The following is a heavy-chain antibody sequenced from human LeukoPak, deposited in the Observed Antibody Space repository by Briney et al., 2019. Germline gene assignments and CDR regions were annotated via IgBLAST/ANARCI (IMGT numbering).Heavy chain of an antibody. CDR1: GFTVSSNY. CDR3: ARCKRGYSFGMDV. D-gene: IGHD5-18*01. CDR2: IYSGGST. V-gene: IGHV3-66*01. Sequence: GGSLRLSCAASGFTVSSNYISWVRQAPAKGLEWVSVIYSGGSTYYADSVKGRFTISRDNSQNTLYPQINSLRAEQTAVYYCARCKRGYSFGMDVWGQGTTVTVSS. J-gene: IGHJ6*02.